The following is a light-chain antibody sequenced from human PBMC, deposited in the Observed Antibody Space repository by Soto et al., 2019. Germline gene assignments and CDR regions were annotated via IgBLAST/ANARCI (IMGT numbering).Light chain of an antibody. CDR1: SSDVGGYNY. CDR3: SSYTTSNTRQIV. Sequence: QSALTQPASVSGSPGQSITISCTGTSSDVGGYNYVSWYQQHPGKAPKLMIYDVSNRPSGVSNRFSGSKSGNTASLTISGLQAEDEADYYCSSYTTSNTRQIVFGTGTKVT. J-gene: IGLJ1*01. V-gene: IGLV2-14*01. CDR2: DVS.